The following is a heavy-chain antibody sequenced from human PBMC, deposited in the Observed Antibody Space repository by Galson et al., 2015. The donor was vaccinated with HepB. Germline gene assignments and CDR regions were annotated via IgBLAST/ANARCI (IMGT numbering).Heavy chain of an antibody. CDR2: IYYSGST. CDR1: GGSVSSYY. V-gene: IGHV4-59*02. J-gene: IGHJ4*02. Sequence: LSLTCAVSGGSVSSYYWSWIRQPPGKGLEWIGFIYYSGSTNYNPSLKSRVTISVDTSKNQFSLRLTSVTAADTAVYYCARVKADSAGWYEFDYWGQGTLVTVSS. D-gene: IGHD6-19*01. CDR3: ARVKADSAGWYEFDY.